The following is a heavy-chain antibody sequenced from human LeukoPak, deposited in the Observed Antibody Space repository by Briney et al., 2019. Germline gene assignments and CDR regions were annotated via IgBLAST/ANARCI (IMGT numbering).Heavy chain of an antibody. Sequence: PSETLSLTCSVSGGSISTYYRSWIRQLPGKGLEWIGYIYYTGTTNYNPSLRSRVTISVDTSRNQFSLRLSSVTAADTAVYYCAREDPQTTVPEGMDVWGHGTTVIVSS. CDR1: GGSISTYY. D-gene: IGHD4-17*01. CDR3: AREDPQTTVPEGMDV. J-gene: IGHJ6*02. V-gene: IGHV4-59*01. CDR2: IYYTGTT.